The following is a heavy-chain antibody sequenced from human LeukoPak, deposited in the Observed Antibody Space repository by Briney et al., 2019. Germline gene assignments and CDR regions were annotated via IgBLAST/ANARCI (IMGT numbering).Heavy chain of an antibody. CDR2: INPNSGGT. J-gene: IGHJ5*02. Sequence: ASVKVSCKASGYTFTGYYMHWVRQAPGQGLEWMGWINPNSGGTNYAQKFQGRVTMTRDTSISTAYMELSRLRSDDTAVYYCARDSVQLIPGDTWFDPWGQGTLVTVSS. D-gene: IGHD3-16*01. CDR3: ARDSVQLIPGDTWFDP. CDR1: GYTFTGYY. V-gene: IGHV1-2*02.